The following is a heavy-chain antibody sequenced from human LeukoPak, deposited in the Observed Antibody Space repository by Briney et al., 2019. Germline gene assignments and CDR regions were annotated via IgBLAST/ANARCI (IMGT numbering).Heavy chain of an antibody. J-gene: IGHJ5*02. CDR1: GYTFTGYY. V-gene: IGHV1-2*02. CDR2: INPSRGGT. CDR3: ARGAYYDILTGYYEGHWFDP. D-gene: IGHD3-9*01. Sequence: ASVKVSCKASGYTFTGYYMHWVRQAPEQGLEWMGWINPSRGGTNSAQKFQGRVTMTRDTSISTAYMELSRLRSDDTAVYYCARGAYYDILTGYYEGHWFDPWGQGTLVTVSS.